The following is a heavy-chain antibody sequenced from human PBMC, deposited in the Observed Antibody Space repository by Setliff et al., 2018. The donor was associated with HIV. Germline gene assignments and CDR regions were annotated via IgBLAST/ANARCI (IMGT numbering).Heavy chain of an antibody. CDR3: ARAYYDFWSGYYSIWFDP. D-gene: IGHD3-3*01. CDR1: GGSISSSSYY. CDR2: IYYSGST. J-gene: IGHJ5*02. V-gene: IGHV4-39*01. Sequence: SETLSLTCIVSGGSISSSSYYWGWIRQPPGKGLEWIGSIYYSGSTYYNPSLKSRVTISVDTSKNQFSLKLSSVTAADTAVYYCARAYYDFWSGYYSIWFDPWGQGTLVTVSS.